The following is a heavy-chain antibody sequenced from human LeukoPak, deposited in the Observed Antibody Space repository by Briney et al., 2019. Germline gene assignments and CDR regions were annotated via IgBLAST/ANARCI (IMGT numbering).Heavy chain of an antibody. J-gene: IGHJ6*02. CDR1: GSSISSGGYS. CDR3: ARVRFFHGMDV. D-gene: IGHD3-3*01. CDR2: IYHSGST. V-gene: IGHV4-30-2*01. Sequence: SQALSLTCAVSGSSISSGGYSWSWIREPPGKGLEWIGYIYHSGSTYYNPSLKSRVTISVDTSKNQFSLKLSSVTAADTAVYYCARVRFFHGMDVWGQGTTVTVSS.